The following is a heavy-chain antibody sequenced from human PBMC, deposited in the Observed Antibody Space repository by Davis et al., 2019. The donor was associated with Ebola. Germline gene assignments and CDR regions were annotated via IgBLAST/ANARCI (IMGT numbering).Heavy chain of an antibody. J-gene: IGHJ2*01. CDR2: IYPGDSDT. Sequence: GESLKISCTGSGYSFSNYWIGWVRQMPGKGLEWMGIIYPGDSDTRYSPSFQGQVTISADKSISTAYLQWSSLKASDTAMYYCARSGEAVAGINWYFDLWGRGTLVTVSS. D-gene: IGHD6-19*01. V-gene: IGHV5-51*01. CDR3: ARSGEAVAGINWYFDL. CDR1: GYSFSNYW.